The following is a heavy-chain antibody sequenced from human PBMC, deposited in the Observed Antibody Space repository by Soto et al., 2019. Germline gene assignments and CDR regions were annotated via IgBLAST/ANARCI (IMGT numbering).Heavy chain of an antibody. CDR3: ARDGDGRMTTNPYYYSDMYV. CDR1: GGTLGSSF. D-gene: IGHD3-22*01. V-gene: IGHV4-59*01. J-gene: IGHJ6*02. CDR2: VFYTGRA. Sequence: PSYTPSLACTVCGGTLGSSFWSWIRQPPGKGLEWIGYVFYTGRANYNASLKSRVSISLDTSNYQFSLKLSSVTAADTAVYYCARDGDGRMTTNPYYYSDMYVWGPGTTVTVPS.